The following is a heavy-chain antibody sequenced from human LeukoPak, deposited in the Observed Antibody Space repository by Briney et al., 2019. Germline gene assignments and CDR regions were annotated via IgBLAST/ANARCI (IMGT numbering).Heavy chain of an antibody. J-gene: IGHJ4*02. V-gene: IGHV3-33*06. Sequence: GGSLRLSCAASRFTFSNYGMHWVRLAPGKGLEWVATIWYDGSKKFYVDSVKGRFTISRDNSKKMLYLQMNSLRAEDAAVYFCAKGSAAGRPYYFDYWGQGTLVTVSS. D-gene: IGHD6-25*01. CDR2: IWYDGSKK. CDR3: AKGSAAGRPYYFDY. CDR1: RFTFSNYG.